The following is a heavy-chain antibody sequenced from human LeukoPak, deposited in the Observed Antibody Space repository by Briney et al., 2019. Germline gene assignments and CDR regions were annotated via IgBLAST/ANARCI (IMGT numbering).Heavy chain of an antibody. CDR1: GFTFSSYA. Sequence: GGSLRLSCAASGFTFSSYAMSWVRKAPAKGLEWVSAISGSGGSTYYADSVKGRFTISRDNSKNTLYLKMNSLRAEHMAVYYWAKAIPAAINWFDPRGQGTLVTVSS. CDR2: ISGSGGST. D-gene: IGHD2-2*02. CDR3: AKAIPAAINWFDP. J-gene: IGHJ5*02. V-gene: IGHV3-23*01.